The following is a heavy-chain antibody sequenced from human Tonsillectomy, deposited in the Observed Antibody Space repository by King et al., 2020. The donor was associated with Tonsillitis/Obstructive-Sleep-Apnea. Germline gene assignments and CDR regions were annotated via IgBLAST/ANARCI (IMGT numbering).Heavy chain of an antibody. V-gene: IGHV3-7*01. J-gene: IGHJ5*02. CDR2: IKQDGSEK. CDR3: AREKGSTQGNWFDP. CDR1: GFTFSSYW. Sequence: VQLVESGGGLVQPGGSLRLSCAASGFTFSSYWMSWVRQAPGKGLEWVANIKQDGSEKYYVDSVKGRFTISRDNAKNSLYLQMNSLRAEDTAVYYCAREKGSTQGNWFDPWGQGTLVTVSS.